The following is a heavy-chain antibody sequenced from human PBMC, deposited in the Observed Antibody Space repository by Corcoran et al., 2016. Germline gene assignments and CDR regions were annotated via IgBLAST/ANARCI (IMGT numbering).Heavy chain of an antibody. J-gene: IGHJ4*02. CDR1: GFTFSTYG. CDR3: AKVGGVGSYMYHFDN. CDR2: ISNDGINK. V-gene: IGHV3-30*18. D-gene: IGHD3-10*01. Sequence: QVQLVESGGGVVQPGRSLRLSCAASGFTFSTYGMHWVRQAPGKGLEWVAVISNDGINKDYADSVKGRFTISRDNSKNTLSLQMNRLRAEDTAVYYCAKVGGVGSYMYHFDNWGQGTLVTVSS.